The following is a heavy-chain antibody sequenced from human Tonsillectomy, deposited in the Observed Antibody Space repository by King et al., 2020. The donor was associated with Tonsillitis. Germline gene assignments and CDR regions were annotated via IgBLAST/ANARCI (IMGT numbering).Heavy chain of an antibody. V-gene: IGHV3-11*06. Sequence: VQLVQSGGGLVKPGGSLRLSCAASGFTFSDYYMGWIRQAPGKGLEWVSYISGSSSYTNYAESVKGRFTISRDNAKTSLFLQMNSLRAEDTAVYYFAAAWRFFDLWGRGTLVTVSS. D-gene: IGHD3-3*01. J-gene: IGHJ2*01. CDR3: AAAWRFFDL. CDR1: GFTFSDYY. CDR2: ISGSSSYT.